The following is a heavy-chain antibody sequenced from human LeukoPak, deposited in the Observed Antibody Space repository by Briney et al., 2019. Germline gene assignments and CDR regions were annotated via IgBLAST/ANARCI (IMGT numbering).Heavy chain of an antibody. D-gene: IGHD3-9*01. CDR1: GFTFRDYG. V-gene: IGHV3-33*01. J-gene: IGHJ4*02. Sequence: PGGSLRLSCAVSGFTFRDYGMHWVRQAPGKGLEWVALIWHDGSHRYYADSVKGRITISRDDSKNTLYLQMNSLRAEVTAMYYCARDDILTGYTIDYWGQGTLVTVPS. CDR3: ARDDILTGYTIDY. CDR2: IWHDGSHR.